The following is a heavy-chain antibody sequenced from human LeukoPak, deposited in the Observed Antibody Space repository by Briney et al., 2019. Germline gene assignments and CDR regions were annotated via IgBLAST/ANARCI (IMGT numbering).Heavy chain of an antibody. Sequence: AGGSLRLSCAISGFTFNNYGMSWVGQAPGMGLEWVSAIADGGETTYYADSVKGRFTISRDYSKNTLYLQMNSVRAEDTAVYYCARKAARTSGYDYWGQGILVTVSS. D-gene: IGHD3-22*01. J-gene: IGHJ4*02. CDR1: GFTFNNYG. V-gene: IGHV3-23*01. CDR3: ARKAARTSGYDY. CDR2: IADGGETT.